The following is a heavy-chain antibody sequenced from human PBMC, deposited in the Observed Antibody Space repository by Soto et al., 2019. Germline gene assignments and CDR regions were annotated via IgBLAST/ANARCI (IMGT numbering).Heavy chain of an antibody. CDR3: ARGGMWYTYYFDY. CDR2: IYYSGST. J-gene: IGHJ4*02. Sequence: PSEPLSLTCTVSGGSISSGDYYWSWIRQPPGKGLEWIGYIYYSGSTYYNPSLKSRVTISVDTSKNQFSLKLSSVTAADTAVYYCARGGMWYTYYFDYWGQGTLVTVSS. V-gene: IGHV4-30-4*01. CDR1: GGSISSGDYY. D-gene: IGHD1-1*01.